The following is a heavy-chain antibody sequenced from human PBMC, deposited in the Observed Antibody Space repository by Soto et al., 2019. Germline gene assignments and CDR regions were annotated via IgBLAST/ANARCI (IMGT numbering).Heavy chain of an antibody. CDR1: GGTFSSYA. V-gene: IGHV1-69*13. Sequence: SVKVSCKASGGTFSSYAISWVRQAPGQGLEWMGGIIPIFGTANYAQKFQGRVTITADESTSTAYMELSSLGSEDTAVYYCARDLDPHCSGGSCFGYYGMDVWGQGTTVTVSS. D-gene: IGHD2-15*01. J-gene: IGHJ6*02. CDR2: IIPIFGTA. CDR3: ARDLDPHCSGGSCFGYYGMDV.